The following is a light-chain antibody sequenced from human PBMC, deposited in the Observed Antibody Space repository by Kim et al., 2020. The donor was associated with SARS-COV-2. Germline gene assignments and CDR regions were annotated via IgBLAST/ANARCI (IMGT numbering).Light chain of an antibody. V-gene: IGKV1-39*01. CDR1: QSINTY. J-gene: IGKJ1*01. Sequence: DIQMTQSPSSLSASLGDRVTITCRASQSINTYLNWYQQKPGKAPKLLIYAASSLFTGVPSRFSGSGSETDYTLTISSLQNEDFATYYCQQTYTTPRTFGQGTKVDIK. CDR3: QQTYTTPRT. CDR2: AAS.